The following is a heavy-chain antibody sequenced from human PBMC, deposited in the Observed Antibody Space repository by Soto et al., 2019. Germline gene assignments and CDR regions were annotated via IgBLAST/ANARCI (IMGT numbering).Heavy chain of an antibody. CDR2: INNSGST. CDR3: ARGVGPDARGWFDP. J-gene: IGHJ5*02. V-gene: IGHV4-34*01. D-gene: IGHD2-2*01. CDR1: GGSFSGYY. Sequence: QVQLQQWGAGLLKPSETLSLTCAVYGGSFSGYYWSWIRQPPGKGLEWIGEINNSGSTNYHPSLKSRVTISVDTSKNQFSLKLSSVTAADTAVYYCARGVGPDARGWFDPWGQGTLVTVSS.